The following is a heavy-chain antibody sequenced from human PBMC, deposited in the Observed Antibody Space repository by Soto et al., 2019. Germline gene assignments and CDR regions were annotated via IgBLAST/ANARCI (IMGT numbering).Heavy chain of an antibody. V-gene: IGHV3-15*01. CDR3: ATDLPTEGAGEFDY. Sequence: PGGSLRLSCVASGFTFKTAGMAWVRQAPGKGLEWVGHVTTGGPTHYAAPVKGKFTISRDDSKNTAYLQMNSLKAEDTAVYYCATDLPTEGAGEFDYWGQGTPVTVSS. CDR2: VTTGGPT. J-gene: IGHJ4*02. CDR1: GFTFKTAG. D-gene: IGHD1-26*01.